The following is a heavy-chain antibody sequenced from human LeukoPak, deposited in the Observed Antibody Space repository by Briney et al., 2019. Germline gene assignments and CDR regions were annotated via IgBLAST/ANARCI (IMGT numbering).Heavy chain of an antibody. CDR2: VYYSGST. D-gene: IGHD3-22*01. CDR3: ARHGGSSGYFAFDI. CDR1: GGSVSSHRYY. J-gene: IGHJ3*02. Sequence: SETLSLTCTVSGGSVSSHRYYWGWLRQPPGKGLEWIGSVYYSGSTYYDPSLKSRVVISVDTSKNQFSLKLTSVTAADTAVYYCARHGGSSGYFAFDIWGQGTMVTVSS. V-gene: IGHV4-39*01.